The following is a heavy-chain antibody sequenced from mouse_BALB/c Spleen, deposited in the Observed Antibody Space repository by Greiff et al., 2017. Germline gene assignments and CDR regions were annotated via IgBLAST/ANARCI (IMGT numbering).Heavy chain of an antibody. V-gene: IGHV5-6*01. J-gene: IGHJ2*01. CDR3: ARRHGNYSFDY. Sequence: EVQLVESGGDLVKPGGSLKLSCAASGFTFSSYGMSWVRQTPDKRLEWVATISSGGSYTYYPDSVKGRFTISRDNAKNTLYLQMSSLKSEDTAMYYCARRHGNYSFDYWGQGTTLTVSS. CDR2: ISSGGSYT. D-gene: IGHD2-1*01. CDR1: GFTFSSYG.